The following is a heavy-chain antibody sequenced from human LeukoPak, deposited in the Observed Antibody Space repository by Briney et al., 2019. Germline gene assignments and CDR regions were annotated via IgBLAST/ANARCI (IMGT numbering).Heavy chain of an antibody. V-gene: IGHV3-23*01. D-gene: IGHD3-10*01. J-gene: IGHJ5*02. CDR2: ISGSGGST. CDR3: AKDKGAMVRGAKNWFDP. Sequence: GGSLRLSCAASGFTFSSYAMSWVRQAPGKGLEWVSAISGSGGSTYYADSVKGRFTISRDNSKNTLYLQMNSLRAEDTAVYYCAKDKGAMVRGAKNWFDPWGQGTLVTVSS. CDR1: GFTFSSYA.